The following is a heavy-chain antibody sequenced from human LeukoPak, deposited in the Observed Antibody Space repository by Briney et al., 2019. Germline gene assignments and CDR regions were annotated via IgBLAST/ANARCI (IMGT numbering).Heavy chain of an antibody. CDR2: IKQDESEK. J-gene: IGHJ6*02. CDR3: VRSMDV. CDR1: GFRFSNYW. V-gene: IGHV3-7*05. Sequence: PGGSLRLFCAASGFRFSNYWMTWVRQAPGKGLEWVANIKQDESEKYYVDFVKGRFAISRDNAKNSLYLQMNSLRAEDTAIYYCVRSMDVWGQGTTVTVSS.